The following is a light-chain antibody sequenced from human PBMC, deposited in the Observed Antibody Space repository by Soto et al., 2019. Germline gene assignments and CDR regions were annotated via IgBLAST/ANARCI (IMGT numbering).Light chain of an antibody. Sequence: DIQMTQSPSTLSASVGDRVTITCRASQSISSWLAWYQQKPGKAPKILIYKASRLDSGVPSRFSGSGSGTEFTLTISSLQPDDFATYYCQQYDGFSRTFGQGTKVEV. J-gene: IGKJ1*01. CDR3: QQYDGFSRT. V-gene: IGKV1-5*03. CDR2: KAS. CDR1: QSISSW.